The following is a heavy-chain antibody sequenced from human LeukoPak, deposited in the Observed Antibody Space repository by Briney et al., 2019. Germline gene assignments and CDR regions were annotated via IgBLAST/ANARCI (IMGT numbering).Heavy chain of an antibody. CDR3: AKGRVGANGYYYYGMDV. CDR1: GFTFSSYA. CDR2: ISYDGSNK. Sequence: GGSLRLSCAASGFTFSSYAMHWVRQAPGKGLEWVAVISYDGSNKYYADSVKGRFTISRDNSKNTLYLQMNSLRTEDTAVYYCAKGRVGANGYYYYGMDVWGQGTTVSVSS. V-gene: IGHV3-30*04. D-gene: IGHD1-26*01. J-gene: IGHJ6*02.